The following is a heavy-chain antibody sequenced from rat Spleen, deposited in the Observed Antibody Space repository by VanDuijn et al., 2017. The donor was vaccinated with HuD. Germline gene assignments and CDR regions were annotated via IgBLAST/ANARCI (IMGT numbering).Heavy chain of an antibody. J-gene: IGHJ3*01. CDR3: TRPSYGYPFAY. D-gene: IGHD1-7*01. Sequence: EVQLVESDGGLVQPGRSLKLSCAASGFTFSDYYMAWVRQAPTKGLEWVATINYDGSGTYYRDSVKGRFTISRDNAKNTLYLQMDSLRSEDTATYYCTRPSYGYPFAYWGQGTLVTVSS. CDR2: INYDGSGT. CDR1: GFTFSDYY. V-gene: IGHV5-7*01.